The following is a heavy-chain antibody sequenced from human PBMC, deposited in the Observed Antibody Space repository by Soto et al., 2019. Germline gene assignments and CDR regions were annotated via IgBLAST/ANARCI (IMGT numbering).Heavy chain of an antibody. CDR1: GGSFSSSSYY. Sequence: SETLSLTCTVSGGSFSSSSYYWVWVRQPPGKGLEWIGSIYYDGATYYNPSLKSRVAISVDTSKNQFSLNLTSVTAADTAVYFCTRRGHTRSPTWGQGTLVTVSS. CDR3: TRRGHTRSPT. CDR2: IYYDGAT. D-gene: IGHD2-2*01. J-gene: IGHJ4*02. V-gene: IGHV4-39*01.